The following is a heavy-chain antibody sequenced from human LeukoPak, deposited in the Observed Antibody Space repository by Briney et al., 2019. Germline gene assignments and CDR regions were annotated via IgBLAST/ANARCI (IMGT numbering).Heavy chain of an antibody. CDR1: GFTFSSYD. CDR2: ISGSGGST. V-gene: IGHV3-23*01. Sequence: PGGSLRLSCAASGFTFSSYDMSWVRQAPGKGLEWVSAISGSGGSTYYADSVEGRFTISRDNSKNTLYLQMNSLRAEDTAVYYCAKDQWALIAVAGADAFDIWGQGTMVTVSS. CDR3: AKDQWALIAVAGADAFDI. D-gene: IGHD6-19*01. J-gene: IGHJ3*02.